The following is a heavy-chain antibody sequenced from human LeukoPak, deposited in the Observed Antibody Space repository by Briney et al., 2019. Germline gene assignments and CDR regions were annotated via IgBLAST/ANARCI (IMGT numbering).Heavy chain of an antibody. D-gene: IGHD6-13*01. V-gene: IGHV3-7*03. J-gene: IGHJ4*02. CDR3: VKVWGPGGQQLALGVY. Sequence: PGGSLRLSCAASGFTFSGHWMSWVRQAPGKGLEWVANIRGDGSEKYYVDSVKGRFTISRDNAKNSLSLQMNSLRVEDTAMYYCVKVWGPGGQQLALGVYWGQGTLVTVSS. CDR2: IRGDGSEK. CDR1: GFTFSGHW.